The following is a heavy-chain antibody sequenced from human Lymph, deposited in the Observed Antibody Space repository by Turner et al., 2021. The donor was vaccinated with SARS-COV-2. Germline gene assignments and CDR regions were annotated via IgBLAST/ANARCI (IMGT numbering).Heavy chain of an antibody. D-gene: IGHD3-10*01. J-gene: IGHJ3*02. V-gene: IGHV3-66*01. CDR2: VYGGGST. CDR3: ARDFREGAFDI. CDR1: GITVSSNY. Sequence: EVQLVESGGGLVQPGGSLRLSCAASGITVSSNYMSWVRQAPGKGLEWVSVVYGGGSTFYADSVKGRFTISRDKSKNTLYLQMNRLRAEDTAVYYCARDFREGAFDIWGQGTMVTISS.